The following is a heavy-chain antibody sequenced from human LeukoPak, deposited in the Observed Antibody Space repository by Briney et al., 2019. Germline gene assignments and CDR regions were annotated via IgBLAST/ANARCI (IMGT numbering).Heavy chain of an antibody. CDR1: GGSFSGYY. Sequence: SETLSLTCAVYGGSFSGYYWSWIRQPPGKGLEWIGEINHSGSTNYNPSLKSRVTISVDTSKNHFSLNLRSVSDADTAVYYCARGLTSDKIDYWGQGTLVTVSS. V-gene: IGHV4-34*01. CDR2: INHSGST. J-gene: IGHJ4*02. D-gene: IGHD4-17*01. CDR3: ARGLTSDKIDY.